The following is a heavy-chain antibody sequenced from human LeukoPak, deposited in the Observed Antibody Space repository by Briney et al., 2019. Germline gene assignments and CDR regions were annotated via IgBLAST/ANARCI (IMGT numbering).Heavy chain of an antibody. J-gene: IGHJ3*02. V-gene: IGHV1-18*01. Sequence: ASVKVSCKASGYTFTSYGISWVRQAPGQGLEWMGWISAYNGNTNYAQKPQGRVTMTTDTSTSTAYMELRSLRSDDTAVYYCARSSRRGDAFDIWGQGTMVTVSS. CDR2: ISAYNGNT. CDR3: ARSSRRGDAFDI. CDR1: GYTFTSYG. D-gene: IGHD1-14*01.